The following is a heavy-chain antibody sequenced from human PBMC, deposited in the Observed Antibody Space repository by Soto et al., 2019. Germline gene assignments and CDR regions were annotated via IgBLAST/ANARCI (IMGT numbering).Heavy chain of an antibody. CDR3: ARVGVGVLWFGESPTGDNWFDP. J-gene: IGHJ5*02. D-gene: IGHD3-10*01. V-gene: IGHV4-34*01. Sequence: QVQLQQWGAGLLKPSETLSLTCAVYGGSFSGYYWSWIRQPPGKGLEWIGAINHSGSTNYNPSLKSRVTISVATSKNQFSLKLSSVTAADTAVYYCARVGVGVLWFGESPTGDNWFDPWGQGTLVTVSS. CDR2: INHSGST. CDR1: GGSFSGYY.